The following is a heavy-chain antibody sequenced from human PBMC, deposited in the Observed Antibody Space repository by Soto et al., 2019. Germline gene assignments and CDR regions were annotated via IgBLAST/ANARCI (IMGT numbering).Heavy chain of an antibody. Sequence: GESLKISCKGSGYSFTIYWISWVRQMPGKGLEWMGRIDPSDSYTNYSPSFQGHVTISADKSISTAYLQWSRLKASDTAMYYCASSDKFRLGGSCFQPWGQGTLVTASS. J-gene: IGHJ5*02. CDR3: ASSDKFRLGGSCFQP. CDR2: IDPSDSYT. D-gene: IGHD3-16*01. V-gene: IGHV5-10-1*01. CDR1: GYSFTIYW.